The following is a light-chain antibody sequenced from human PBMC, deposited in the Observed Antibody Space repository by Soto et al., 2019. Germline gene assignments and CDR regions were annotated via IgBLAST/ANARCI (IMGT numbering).Light chain of an antibody. V-gene: IGLV4-60*02. CDR2: LEGSGSY. CDR1: SGHSSYI. J-gene: IGLJ3*02. Sequence: QPVLTQSSSASASLGSSVKLTCTLSSGHSSYIIAWHQQQPGKAPRYLMKLEGSGSYNKGSGVPDRFSGSSSGADRYLTISKRQFEHKADYYCETWDSNTHTVFGGGTKVTVL. CDR3: ETWDSNTHTV.